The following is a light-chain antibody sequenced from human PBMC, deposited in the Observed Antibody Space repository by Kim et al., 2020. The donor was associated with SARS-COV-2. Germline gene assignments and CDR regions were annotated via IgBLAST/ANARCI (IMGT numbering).Light chain of an antibody. V-gene: IGLV3-21*04. Sequence: SYELTQPPSVSVAPGKTARITCGGNNIGSKSVHWYQQKPGQAPVLVIYYDSDRPSGIPERFSGSNSGNTATLTISRVEAGDEADYYCQVWDPRGVFGGGT. CDR1: NIGSKS. J-gene: IGLJ3*02. CDR3: QVWDPRGV. CDR2: YDS.